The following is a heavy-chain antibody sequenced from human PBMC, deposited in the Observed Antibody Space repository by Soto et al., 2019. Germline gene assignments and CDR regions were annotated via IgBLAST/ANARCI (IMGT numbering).Heavy chain of an antibody. D-gene: IGHD3-3*01. CDR2: IKGDGSEK. CDR1: TFTFSAYW. CDR3: VRSYHYYDFWGGGSRGGYFYGMDV. V-gene: IGHV3-7*01. Sequence: QPGGSLRLSCAASTFTFSAYWMTWVRQAPGKGQEWVANIKGDGSEKYDVDSVKGRFTISRDNAKDSLYLQMNSLRAEDTAVYYCVRSYHYYDFWGGGSRGGYFYGMDVWGQGTTVTVSS. J-gene: IGHJ6*02.